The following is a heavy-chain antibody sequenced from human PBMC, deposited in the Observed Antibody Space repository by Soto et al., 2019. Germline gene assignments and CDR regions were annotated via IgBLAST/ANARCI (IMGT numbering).Heavy chain of an antibody. CDR2: IYATGTT. CDR3: VRDGTTTLLDWFDP. V-gene: IGHV4-4*07. J-gene: IGHJ5*02. D-gene: IGHD1-1*01. Sequence: QVQLQESGPGLVKPSETLSLTCTVSGASISGFYWSWIRKSAGKGLEWIGRIYATGTTDYNPSLKRRVMMAVDTSKKQFSLKLGSVTAADKAVYYCVRDGTTTLLDWFDPWGQGISVTVSS. CDR1: GASISGFY.